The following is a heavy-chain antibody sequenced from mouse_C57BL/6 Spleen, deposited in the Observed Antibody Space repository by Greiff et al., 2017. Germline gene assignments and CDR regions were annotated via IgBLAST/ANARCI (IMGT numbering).Heavy chain of an antibody. J-gene: IGHJ4*01. CDR2: IRSKSNNYAT. V-gene: IGHV10-1*01. D-gene: IGHD2-5*01. Sequence: EVMLVESGGGLVQPKGSLKLSCAASGFSFNTYAMNWVRQAPGKGLEWVARIRSKSNNYATYYADSVKDRFTISRDDSESMLYLQMNNLKTEDTAMYYCVRHRSGSNYLYYAMDYWGQGTSVTVSS. CDR1: GFSFNTYA. CDR3: VRHRSGSNYLYYAMDY.